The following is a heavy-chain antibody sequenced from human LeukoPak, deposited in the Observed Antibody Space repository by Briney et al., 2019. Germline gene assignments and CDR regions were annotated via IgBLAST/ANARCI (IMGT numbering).Heavy chain of an antibody. Sequence: SGPALVKPTQTLTLTCTFSGFSLSTSKMCVNWIRQPPGKALEWLARIDWDVDKYYSTSLKTRLTISKDTSKNQVVLTMTNMDPVDTATYYCARILAGPDYFDYWGQGTLVTVSS. J-gene: IGHJ4*02. CDR2: IDWDVDK. CDR1: GFSLSTSKMC. V-gene: IGHV2-70*11. CDR3: ARILAGPDYFDY.